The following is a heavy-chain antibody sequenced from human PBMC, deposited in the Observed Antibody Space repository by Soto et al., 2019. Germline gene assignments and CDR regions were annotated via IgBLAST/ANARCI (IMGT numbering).Heavy chain of an antibody. Sequence: GESLRISCRSSGYDFNPNWFGWVRQLPGRGLEWVGIMYPGDSDTRYNPSLQGHVTLSVDVTVSTAFLQWRSLETSDTGMYFCARLPRDCNKTSCYYADHWGQGTQVTVSS. V-gene: IGHV5-51*01. CDR2: MYPGDSDT. J-gene: IGHJ4*02. CDR1: GYDFNPNW. CDR3: ARLPRDCNKTSCYYADH. D-gene: IGHD3-3*01.